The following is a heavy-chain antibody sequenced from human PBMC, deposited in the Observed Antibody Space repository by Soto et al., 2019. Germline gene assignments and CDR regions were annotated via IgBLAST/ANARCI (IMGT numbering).Heavy chain of an antibody. CDR1: GFTFTSYA. CDR2: ISNDGSNS. J-gene: IGHJ6*02. CDR3: DRGTTIASFEHGMDV. Sequence: QVQLVESGGGVVQPGRSLRLSCAASGFTFTSYAMHWVRQAPGKGLEWVAVISNDGSNSYYADAVRGRFTISRDKTKNTMFLQRSSMRGEASRVYDCDRGTTIASFEHGMDVWGQGATVTVSS. D-gene: IGHD3-3*01. V-gene: IGHV3-30-3*01.